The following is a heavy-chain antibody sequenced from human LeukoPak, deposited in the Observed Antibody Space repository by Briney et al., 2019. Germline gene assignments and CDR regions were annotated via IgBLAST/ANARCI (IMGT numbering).Heavy chain of an antibody. D-gene: IGHD2-2*01. CDR1: GFTFSSYG. V-gene: IGHV3-23*01. Sequence: GGSLRLSCAASGFTFSSYGMHWVRQAPGKGLEWVSAISGSGGSTYYADSVKGRFTISRDNSKNTLYLQMNSLRAEDTAVYYCASRPPDIVVVPAAIGIDWFDPWGQGTLVTVSS. CDR2: ISGSGGST. J-gene: IGHJ5*02. CDR3: ASRPPDIVVVPAAIGIDWFDP.